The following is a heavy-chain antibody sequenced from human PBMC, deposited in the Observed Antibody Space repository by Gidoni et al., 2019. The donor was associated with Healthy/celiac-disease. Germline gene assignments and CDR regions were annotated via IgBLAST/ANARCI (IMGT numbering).Heavy chain of an antibody. CDR1: GYSFTSYW. J-gene: IGHJ6*02. Sequence: EVQLVQSGAEVKKPGESLRISCKGSGYSFTSYWISWVRQMPGKGLEWMGRIDPSYSYTTYSPSFQGHVTISADKSISTAYLQWSSLKASDTAMYYCARHYPIVVVPAAPPHGYYYGMDVWGQGTTVTVSS. CDR2: IDPSYSYT. D-gene: IGHD2-2*01. V-gene: IGHV5-10-1*03. CDR3: ARHYPIVVVPAAPPHGYYYGMDV.